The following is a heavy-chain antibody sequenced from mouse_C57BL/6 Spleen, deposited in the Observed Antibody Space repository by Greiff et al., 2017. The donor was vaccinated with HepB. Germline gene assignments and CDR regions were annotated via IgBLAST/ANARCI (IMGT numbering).Heavy chain of an antibody. CDR2: ISYDGSN. CDR3: ARGIYDGYPFDY. D-gene: IGHD2-3*01. V-gene: IGHV3-6*01. CDR1: GYSITSGYY. Sequence: EVKLQQSGPGLVKPSQSLSLTCSVTGYSITSGYYWNWIRQFPGNKLEWMGYISYDGSNNYNPSLKNRISITRDTSKNQFFLKLNSVTTEDTATYYCARGIYDGYPFDYWGQGTTLTVSS. J-gene: IGHJ2*01.